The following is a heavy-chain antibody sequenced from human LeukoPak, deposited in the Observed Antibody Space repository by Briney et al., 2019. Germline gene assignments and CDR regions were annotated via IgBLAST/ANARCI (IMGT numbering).Heavy chain of an antibody. CDR1: GFTFSDYW. CDR2: INSDGTNT. J-gene: IGHJ4*02. D-gene: IGHD5-12*01. V-gene: IGHV3-74*01. Sequence: GGFLRLSCGVSGFTFSDYWMHWVRQAPGKGLVWVSRINSDGTNTNYAGSVKGRFTISRDNAKNTLYLQMNSLRVEDTAVYYCASGYARSARHQSDFWGQGTVVTVSS. CDR3: ASGYARSARHQSDF.